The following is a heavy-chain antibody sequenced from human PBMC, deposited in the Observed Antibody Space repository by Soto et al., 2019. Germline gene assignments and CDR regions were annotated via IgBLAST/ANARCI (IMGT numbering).Heavy chain of an antibody. CDR1: GYTFTGYY. D-gene: IGHD2-2*01. J-gene: IGHJ3*02. CDR3: ARDTGHCSSTSCYYFPYFDI. Sequence: ALVKVSCKASGYTFTGYYMHWVRQAPGQGLEWMGWINPNSGGTNYAQKFQGRVTITADESTSTAYMELSSLRSEDTAVYYCARDTGHCSSTSCYYFPYFDIWGQGTMVTVSS. V-gene: IGHV1-2*02. CDR2: INPNSGGT.